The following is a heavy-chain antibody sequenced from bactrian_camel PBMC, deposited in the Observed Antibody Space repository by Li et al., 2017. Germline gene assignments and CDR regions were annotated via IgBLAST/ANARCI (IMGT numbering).Heavy chain of an antibody. CDR3: AEDDRVVRCFPAVDFAV. D-gene: IGHD1*01. CDR2: INNVGGI. V-gene: IGHV3S53*01. J-gene: IGHJ4*01. CDR1: IEHFIEYC. Sequence: VQLVESGGGSVQAGGSLRLACVVSIEHFIEYCMAWFRQAPGKEREGVAAINNVGGITYADSVQGRFTISKGNGGRTLYLQMDNLRPEDTATYYCAEDDRVVRCFPAVDFAVWGRGTQVTVS.